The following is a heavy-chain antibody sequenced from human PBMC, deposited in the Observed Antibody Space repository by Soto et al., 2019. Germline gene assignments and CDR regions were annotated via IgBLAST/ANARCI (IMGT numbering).Heavy chain of an antibody. CDR2: IIPIFGTA. Sequence: ASVKVSCKASGGTFSSYAISWVRQAPGQGLEWMGGIIPIFGTANYAQKFQGRVTITADVSTSTAYLELSSLRFDDTAEYYCAAEVYSGGACCHFGYWGQGALVTVSS. CDR3: AAEVYSGGACCHFGY. J-gene: IGHJ4*02. CDR1: GGTFSSYA. D-gene: IGHD2-21*02. V-gene: IGHV1-69*13.